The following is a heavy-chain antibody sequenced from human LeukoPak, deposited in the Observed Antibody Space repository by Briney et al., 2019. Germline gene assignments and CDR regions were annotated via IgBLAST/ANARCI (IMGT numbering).Heavy chain of an antibody. CDR1: GYTFTSYG. J-gene: IGHJ6*02. Sequence: GASVKVSCKASGYTFTSYGISWVRQAPGQGLEWMGWISAYNGNTNYAQKLQGRVTMTTDTSTSTAYMELRSLRSDDTAVYYCARDGRWGKYCTNGVCTPGSFYYYYGMDVWGQGTTVTVSS. D-gene: IGHD2-8*01. CDR2: ISAYNGNT. CDR3: ARDGRWGKYCTNGVCTPGSFYYYYGMDV. V-gene: IGHV1-18*01.